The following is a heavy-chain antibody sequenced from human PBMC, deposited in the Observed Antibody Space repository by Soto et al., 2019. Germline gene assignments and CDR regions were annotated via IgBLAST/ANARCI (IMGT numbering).Heavy chain of an antibody. CDR2: ITSSSNTI. J-gene: IGHJ4*02. D-gene: IGHD3-3*01. V-gene: IGHV3-48*01. CDR1: GFTLNDYS. CDR3: ARERDFWNDSPYHFDY. Sequence: GGSLRLSCTASGFTLNDYSMNWVRQAPGKGLEWVAYITSSSNTIYYADSVKGRFVISRDNAKNSLFLQMNRLRAEDTAMYYCARERDFWNDSPYHFDYWGQGTLVTVSS.